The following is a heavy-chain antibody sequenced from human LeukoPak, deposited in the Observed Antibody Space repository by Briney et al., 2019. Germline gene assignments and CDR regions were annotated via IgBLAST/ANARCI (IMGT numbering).Heavy chain of an antibody. CDR1: GFTFSDYY. CDR3: ARVYQLLWRDFDY. V-gene: IGHV3-11*01. J-gene: IGHJ4*02. Sequence: PGGSLRLSCAASGFTFSDYYMSWIRQAPGKGLEWVSYIISSGSIIYYADSVKGRFTISRDNAKNSLYLQMNSLRAEDTAVYYCARVYQLLWRDFDYWGQGTLVTVSS. D-gene: IGHD2-2*01. CDR2: IISSGSII.